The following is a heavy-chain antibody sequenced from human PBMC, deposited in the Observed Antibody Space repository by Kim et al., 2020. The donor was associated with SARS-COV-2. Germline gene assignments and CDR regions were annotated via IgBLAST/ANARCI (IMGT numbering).Heavy chain of an antibody. V-gene: IGHV4-59*08. J-gene: IGHJ3*02. D-gene: IGHD1-1*01. CDR3: ARRHATASGAFDI. Sequence: NPPLEGRPTISVDTSKNQFSLKVSYVTAADTAVYYCARRHATASGAFDIWGQGTMVTVSS.